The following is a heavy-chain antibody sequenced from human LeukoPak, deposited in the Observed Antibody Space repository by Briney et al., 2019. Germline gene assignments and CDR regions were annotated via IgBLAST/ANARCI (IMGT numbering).Heavy chain of an antibody. CDR3: ARATHTISGAFDI. CDR1: GGTFSSYA. Sequence: SVKVSCKASGGTFSSYAISWVRQAPGQGLEWMGRIIPILGTANYAQKFQGRVTITADESTSTAYMELSSLRSEDTAVYYCARATHTISGAFDIWGQGTMVTVSS. D-gene: IGHD3-10*01. CDR2: IIPILGTA. J-gene: IGHJ3*02. V-gene: IGHV1-69*11.